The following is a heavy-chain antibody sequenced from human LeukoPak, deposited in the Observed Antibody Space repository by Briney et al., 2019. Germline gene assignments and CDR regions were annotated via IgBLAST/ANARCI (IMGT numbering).Heavy chain of an antibody. J-gene: IGHJ5*02. Sequence: SETLSLTCTVSGYSISSGYYWGWIRQPPGKGLEWIGSIYHSGSTYYNPSLKSRVTISVDTSKHQFSLKLSSVTAADTAVYYCARARTARAFDPWGQGTLVTGSS. CDR3: ARARTARAFDP. D-gene: IGHD1-1*01. CDR1: GYSISSGYY. CDR2: IYHSGST. V-gene: IGHV4-38-2*02.